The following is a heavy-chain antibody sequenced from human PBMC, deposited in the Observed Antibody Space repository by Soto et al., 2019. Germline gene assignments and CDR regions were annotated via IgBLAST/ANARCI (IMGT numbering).Heavy chain of an antibody. CDR1: GFTFSSYG. CDR3: AKTYYDFWSGYQLNYYYYYGMDV. J-gene: IGHJ6*02. V-gene: IGHV3-30*18. CDR2: ISYDGSNK. D-gene: IGHD3-3*01. Sequence: PGGSLRLSCAASGFTFSSYGMHWVRQAPGKGLEWVAVISYDGSNKYYADSVKGRFTISRDNSKNTLYLQMNSLRAEDTAVYYCAKTYYDFWSGYQLNYYYYYGMDVWGQGTTVTVSS.